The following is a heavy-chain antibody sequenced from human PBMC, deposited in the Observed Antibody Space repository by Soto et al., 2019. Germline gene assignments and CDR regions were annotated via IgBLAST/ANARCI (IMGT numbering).Heavy chain of an antibody. J-gene: IGHJ6*02. CDR1: GFTFSSCG. D-gene: IGHD3-10*01. CDR2: IWYDGSNK. CDR3: ARDRVWFGELSGHDYYYGMDV. V-gene: IGHV3-33*01. Sequence: QVPLVESGGGVVQPGRSLRLSCAASGFTFSSCGMHWVRQAPGKGLEWVAVIWYDGSNKYYADSVKGRFTISRDNSKNTLYLQMNSLRAEDTAVYYCARDRVWFGELSGHDYYYGMDVWGQGTTVTVSS.